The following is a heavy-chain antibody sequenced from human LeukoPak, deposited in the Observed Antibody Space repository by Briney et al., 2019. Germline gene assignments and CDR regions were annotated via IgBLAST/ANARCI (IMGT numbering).Heavy chain of an antibody. CDR3: ARVVRRYCSGGSCYLFDY. V-gene: IGHV4-4*07. J-gene: IGHJ4*02. D-gene: IGHD2-15*01. CDR2: IYTSGST. CDR1: GGSISSYY. Sequence: PSETLSLTCTVSGGSISSYYWSWIRQPAGKGLEWIGRIYTSGSTNYNPSLKSRVTMSVDTSKNQFSLKLSSVTAADTAVYYCARVVRRYCSGGSCYLFDYWGQGTLVTVSS.